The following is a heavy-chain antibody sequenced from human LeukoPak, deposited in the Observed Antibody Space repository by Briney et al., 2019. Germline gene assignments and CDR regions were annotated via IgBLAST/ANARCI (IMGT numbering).Heavy chain of an antibody. J-gene: IGHJ4*02. D-gene: IGHD2-2*01. CDR3: ARALPVPAATFDY. CDR2: INTDGSST. CDR1: GFTFSSYW. V-gene: IGHV3-74*01. Sequence: GGSLRLSCAASGFTFSSYWMHWVRQGPGKGLVWVSRINTDGSSTSYADSVKGRFTISRDNAKNTLYLQMNSLRAEDTAVYYCARALPVPAATFDYWGQGTLVTVSS.